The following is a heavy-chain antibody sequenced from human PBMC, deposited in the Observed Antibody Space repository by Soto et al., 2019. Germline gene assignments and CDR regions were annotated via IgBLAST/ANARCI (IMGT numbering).Heavy chain of an antibody. CDR2: IDPSDSYT. V-gene: IGHV5-10-1*01. D-gene: IGHD2-2*01. CDR1: GYSFTSYW. CDR3: ARHGVVPAAGSENWFDP. Sequence: PGESLKISCKGSGYSFTSYWISWMRQMPGKGLEWMGRIDPSDSYTNYSPSFQGHVTISADKSISTAYLQWSSLKASDTAMYYCARHGVVPAAGSENWFDPWGQGTLVTVSS. J-gene: IGHJ5*02.